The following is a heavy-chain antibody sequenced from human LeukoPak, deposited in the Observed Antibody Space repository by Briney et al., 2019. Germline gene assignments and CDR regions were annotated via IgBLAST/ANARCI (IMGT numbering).Heavy chain of an antibody. CDR1: GFTFSSYA. V-gene: IGHV3-30*04. D-gene: IGHD3-9*01. CDR3: ARSHYAILTGYYPHWFDP. J-gene: IGHJ5*02. CDR2: ISYDGSNK. Sequence: LRLSCAASGFTFSSYAMHWVRQAPGKGLEWVAVISYDGSNKYYADSVKGRFTISRDNSKNTLYLQMNSLRAEDTAVYYCARSHYAILTGYYPHWFDPWGQGTLVTVSS.